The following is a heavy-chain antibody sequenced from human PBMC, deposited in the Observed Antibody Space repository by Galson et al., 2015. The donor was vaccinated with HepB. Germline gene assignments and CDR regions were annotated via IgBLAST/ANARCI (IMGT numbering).Heavy chain of an antibody. D-gene: IGHD3-22*01. J-gene: IGHJ4*02. Sequence: SVKVSCKASGYTFTSYGISWVRQALGQGLEWMGWISAYNGNTNYAQKLQGRVTMTTDTSTSTAYMELRSLRSDDTAVYYCARDTDYYDSSGLDYWGQGTLVTVSS. V-gene: IGHV1-18*04. CDR2: ISAYNGNT. CDR3: ARDTDYYDSSGLDY. CDR1: GYTFTSYG.